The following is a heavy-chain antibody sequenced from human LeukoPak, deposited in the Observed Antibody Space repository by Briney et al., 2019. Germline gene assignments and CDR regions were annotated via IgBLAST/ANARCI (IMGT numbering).Heavy chain of an antibody. CDR1: GFTLSSYW. Sequence: GGSLRLSCAASGFTLSSYWMSWVRQAPGKGLEWVANIKQDGSEKYYVDSVKGRFTISRDNAKNSLYLQMNSLRAEDTAVYYCARRSSGWYEWCFQYWGQGTLVTVSS. J-gene: IGHJ4*02. CDR3: ARRSSGWYEWCFQY. V-gene: IGHV3-7*01. CDR2: IKQDGSEK. D-gene: IGHD6-19*01.